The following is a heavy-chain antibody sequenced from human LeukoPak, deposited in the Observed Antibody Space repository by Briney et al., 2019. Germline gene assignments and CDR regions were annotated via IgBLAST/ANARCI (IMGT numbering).Heavy chain of an antibody. CDR2: ISAYNGNT. J-gene: IGHJ4*02. CDR1: GGTFSGYA. D-gene: IGHD6-6*01. V-gene: IGHV1-18*01. Sequence: GASVKVSCKASGGTFSGYAISWVRQAPGQGLEWMGWISAYNGNTNYAQKLQGRVTMTTDTSTSTAYMELRSLRSDDTAVYYCARDLWIVAARPDYWGQGTLVTVSS. CDR3: ARDLWIVAARPDY.